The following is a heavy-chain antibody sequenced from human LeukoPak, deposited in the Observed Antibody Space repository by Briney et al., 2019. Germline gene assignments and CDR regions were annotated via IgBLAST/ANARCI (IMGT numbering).Heavy chain of an antibody. J-gene: IGHJ5*02. CDR1: GDSITSGAFY. CDR3: ARRDYAAWFDP. V-gene: IGHV4-39*01. D-gene: IGHD4/OR15-4a*01. Sequence: SETLSLTCNVSGDSITSGAFYWAWVRQSPGKGLELLGNVYYSGSTQYNPSLRGRVSISMDKTKNQFSLNLNSVSVTDTAIYYCARRDYAAWFDPWGQGTLVTVSS. CDR2: VYYSGST.